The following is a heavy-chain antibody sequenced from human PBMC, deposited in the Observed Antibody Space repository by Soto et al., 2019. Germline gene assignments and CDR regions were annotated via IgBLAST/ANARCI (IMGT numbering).Heavy chain of an antibody. J-gene: IGHJ4*02. V-gene: IGHV3-33*01. CDR3: ARDPGRWCGGDSYPFDY. CDR2: IWYDGSNK. CDR1: GFTFSSYG. Sequence: QVQLVESGGGVVQPGRSLRLSCAASGFTFSSYGMHWVRQAPGTGLEWVAVIWYDGSNKYYADSVKGRFTISRDNSKNTLYLQMNSLRADDTAVYYCARDPGRWCGGDSYPFDYWGQGTLVTVSS. D-gene: IGHD2-21*02.